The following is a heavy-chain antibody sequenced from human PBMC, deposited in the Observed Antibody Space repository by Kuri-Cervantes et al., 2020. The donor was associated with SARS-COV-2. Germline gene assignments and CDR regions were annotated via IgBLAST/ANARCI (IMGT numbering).Heavy chain of an antibody. CDR2: ISSSSSYI. J-gene: IGHJ6*02. CDR3: AREARNIVWDYYYGMDV. V-gene: IGHV3-21*01. Sequence: GGSLRLSCAASGFTFSSYAMSWVRQAPGKGLEWVSSISSSSSYIYYADSVKGRFTISRDNAKNSLYLQMNSLRAEDTAVYYCAREARNIVWDYYYGMDVWGQGTTVTVSS. D-gene: IGHD5-12*01. CDR1: GFTFSSYA.